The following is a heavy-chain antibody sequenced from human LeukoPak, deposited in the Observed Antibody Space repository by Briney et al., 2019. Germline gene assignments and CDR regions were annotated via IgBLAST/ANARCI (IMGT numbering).Heavy chain of an antibody. D-gene: IGHD6-13*01. Sequence: ASVKVSCKASGYTFTGYYMHWVRQAPGQGLEWMGRINPNSGGTNYAQKFHGRVTMTRDTSISTAYMELSRLRSDDTAVYYCARDRRVKLPVAAAGLTTIDYWGQGTLVTVSS. CDR1: GYTFTGYY. CDR3: ARDRRVKLPVAAAGLTTIDY. CDR2: INPNSGGT. J-gene: IGHJ4*02. V-gene: IGHV1-2*06.